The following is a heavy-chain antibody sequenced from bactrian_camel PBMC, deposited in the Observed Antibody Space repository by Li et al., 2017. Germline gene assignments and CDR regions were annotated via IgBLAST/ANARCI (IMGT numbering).Heavy chain of an antibody. CDR2: MDGYGHT. V-gene: IGHV3S53*01. Sequence: HVQLVESGGGSVQAEGSLRLSCAGFGITYRDPCMDRLREVPGKAREVVASMDGYGHTIYAPAVKGRFTISQDHAKNTAYLKMNSLKAEDTAMYYCAASGTYALYPLQDREYKYWGQGTQVTVS. D-gene: IGHD1*01. CDR1: GITYRDPC. CDR3: AASGTYALYPLQDREYKY. J-gene: IGHJ4*01.